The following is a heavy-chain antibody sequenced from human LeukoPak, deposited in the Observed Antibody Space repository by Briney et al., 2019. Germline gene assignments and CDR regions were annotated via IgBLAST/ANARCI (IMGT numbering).Heavy chain of an antibody. V-gene: IGHV3-7*01. Sequence: GGSLRLSCAASGFTFSSYWMSWVRQAPGKGLEWVANIKQDGSEKYYVDSVKGRFTISRDNAKNSLYLQMNSLRAEDTAVYYCAREEEIYYDLWSGYYELGIDYWGQGTLVTVSS. D-gene: IGHD3-3*01. CDR3: AREEEIYYDLWSGYYELGIDY. CDR1: GFTFSSYW. J-gene: IGHJ4*02. CDR2: IKQDGSEK.